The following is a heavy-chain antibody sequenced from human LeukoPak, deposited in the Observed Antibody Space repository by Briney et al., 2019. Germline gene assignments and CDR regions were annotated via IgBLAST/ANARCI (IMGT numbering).Heavy chain of an antibody. Sequence: PGGSLRLSCAASGFTFSSYAMSWVRQAPGKGLEWVSAISGSGGSTYYADSVKGRFTISRDNSKNTLYLQMNSLRAEDTAVYYCAKGGLSSYYYYGMDVWGQGTTVTVSS. CDR2: ISGSGGST. V-gene: IGHV3-23*01. CDR1: GFTFSSYA. J-gene: IGHJ6*02. D-gene: IGHD3-16*02. CDR3: AKGGLSSYYYYGMDV.